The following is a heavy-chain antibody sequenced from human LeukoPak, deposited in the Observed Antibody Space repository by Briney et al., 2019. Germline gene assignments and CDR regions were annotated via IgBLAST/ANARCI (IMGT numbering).Heavy chain of an antibody. J-gene: IGHJ4*02. D-gene: IGHD3-22*01. CDR3: ATGASRYYDSSGYYRPFDY. V-gene: IGHV3-15*01. CDR1: GFTFSLVW. Sequence: PGGSLRLSCAPSGFTFSLVWMTWVRQAPGKGLECGGRIKSRTDGGTIDYAAPVKGRFTISRDDSKNTLYLQLNSLKTEDTAVYYCATGASRYYDSSGYYRPFDYWGQGTLVTVSS. CDR2: IKSRTDGGTI.